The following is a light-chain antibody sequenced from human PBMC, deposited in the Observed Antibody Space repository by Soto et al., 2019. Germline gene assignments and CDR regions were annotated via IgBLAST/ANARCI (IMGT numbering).Light chain of an antibody. CDR1: GSDVAGYNY. CDR2: DVT. J-gene: IGLJ2*01. V-gene: IGLV2-11*01. CDR3: CSYGGTYNLI. Sequence: QSALTQPRSVSGSPGQSVTISCTGTGSDVAGYNYVSWYQQHPGKAPKLMVYDVTKRPSGVPDRFSGSKSGNTASLTISGLQAEDEADYYCCSYGGTYNLIFGGGTQLTVL.